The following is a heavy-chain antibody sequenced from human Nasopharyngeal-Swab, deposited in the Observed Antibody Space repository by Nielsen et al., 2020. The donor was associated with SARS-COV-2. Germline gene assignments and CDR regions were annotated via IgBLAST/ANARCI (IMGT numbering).Heavy chain of an antibody. V-gene: IGHV3-66*01. J-gene: IGHJ3*02. CDR2: IYSGGST. Sequence: GGSLRLSCAASGFTVSSNYMSWVRQAPGKGLEWVSVIYSGGSTYYADSVKGRFTISRENSKNTLYLQMNSLRAEDTAVYYCARDRPQGGLSGYGDAFDIWGQGTMVTVSS. D-gene: IGHD5-12*01. CDR3: ARDRPQGGLSGYGDAFDI. CDR1: GFTVSSNY.